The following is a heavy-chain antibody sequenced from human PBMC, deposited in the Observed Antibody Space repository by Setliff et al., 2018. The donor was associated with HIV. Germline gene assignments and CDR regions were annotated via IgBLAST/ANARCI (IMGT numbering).Heavy chain of an antibody. J-gene: IGHJ6*03. CDR1: EFTFSDSW. D-gene: IGHD1-26*01. Sequence: GGSLRLSCAASEFTFSDSWMHWVRQVPGQGLVWVSTINSDGSTTSYADSVRGRFTISRDNARNTLYLQMNSLRADDTAVYYCAKDHMGIYYYYYMDVWGKGTTVTVSS. CDR3: AKDHMGIYYYYYMDV. V-gene: IGHV3-74*01. CDR2: INSDGSTT.